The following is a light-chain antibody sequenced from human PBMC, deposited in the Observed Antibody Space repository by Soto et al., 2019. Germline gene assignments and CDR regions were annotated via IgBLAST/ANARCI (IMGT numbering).Light chain of an antibody. J-gene: IGLJ1*01. V-gene: IGLV2-14*01. CDR2: EVS. Sequence: QSVLTQPACVSGSPGQSVTISCTGTSSHIGTYNHVSWYQQLPGKVPQLIIYEVSNRPSGLSNRFSGSKSGTTASLTISGLQAEDEADYYCCSYTTRSTLVFGTGTKVTVL. CDR3: CSYTTRSTLV. CDR1: SSHIGTYNH.